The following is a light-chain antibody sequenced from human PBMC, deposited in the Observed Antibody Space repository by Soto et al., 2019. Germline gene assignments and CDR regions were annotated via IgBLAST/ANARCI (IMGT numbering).Light chain of an antibody. CDR1: PSINNY. V-gene: IGKV1-39*01. CDR3: QQSYNSPYT. CDR2: AAT. Sequence: DIQMTQSPSSLSASLGDRVTITCRASPSINNYLTWYQQEEGKAPKLLLYAATSLQSGVPSRFSGSGSGTEFTLTISSLQPGDFATYDCQQSYNSPYTFGLGTKLEIK. J-gene: IGKJ2*01.